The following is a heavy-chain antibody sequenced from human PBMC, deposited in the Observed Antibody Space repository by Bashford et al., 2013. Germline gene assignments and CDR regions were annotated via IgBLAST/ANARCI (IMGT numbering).Heavy chain of an antibody. J-gene: IGHJ4*02. D-gene: IGHD2-21*01. CDR3: TKNQGYCGGHACYF. Sequence: VRQAPGKGLEWVSSISGGGDYIYYADPVKGRFTISRDNSKNTLYLQMDNLRAEDTATYYCTKNQGYCGGHACYFWGQGTLVTVSS. V-gene: IGHV3-23*01. CDR2: ISGGGDYI.